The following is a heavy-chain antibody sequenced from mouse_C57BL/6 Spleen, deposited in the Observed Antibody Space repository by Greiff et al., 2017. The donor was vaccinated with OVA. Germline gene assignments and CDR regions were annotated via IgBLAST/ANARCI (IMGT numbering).Heavy chain of an antibody. CDR1: GYSITSGYY. J-gene: IGHJ3*01. CDR3: ARERGTGTSFAY. Sequence: EVKLEESGPGLVKPSQSLSLTCSVTGYSITSGYYWNWIRQFPGNKLEWMGYISYDGSNNYNPSLKNRISITRDTSKNQFFLKLNSVTTEDTATYYGARERGTGTSFAYWGQGTLVTVSA. CDR2: ISYDGSN. D-gene: IGHD4-1*01. V-gene: IGHV3-6*01.